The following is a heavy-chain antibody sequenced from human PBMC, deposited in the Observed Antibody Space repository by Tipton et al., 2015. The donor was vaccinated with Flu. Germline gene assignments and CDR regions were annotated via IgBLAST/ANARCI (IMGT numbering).Heavy chain of an antibody. J-gene: IGHJ5*02. CDR2: ISYDGSNK. D-gene: IGHD3-10*01. CDR1: GFTFSSYA. V-gene: IGHV3-30-3*01. Sequence: SLRLSCAASGFTFSSYAMHWVRQAPGKGLEWVAVISYDGSNKYYADSVKGRFTISRDNSKNTLYLQMNSLRAEDTAVYYCARGLWFGELLPRGWLDPWGQGTLVTVSS. CDR3: ARGLWFGELLPRGWLDP.